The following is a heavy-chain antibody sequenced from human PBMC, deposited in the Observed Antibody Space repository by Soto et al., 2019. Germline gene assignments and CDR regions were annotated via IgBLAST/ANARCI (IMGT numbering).Heavy chain of an antibody. D-gene: IGHD6-13*01. Sequence: ASVKVSCKASGYTFTSYGISWVRQAPGQGLAWMGWISAYNGNTKYAPTLQGRVTMTTDTSTSTAYMELRSLRSDDTAVYYCSRCQGIAAAGALRPYNWFDPWGQGTLVTVSS. V-gene: IGHV1-18*01. CDR2: ISAYNGNT. CDR3: SRCQGIAAAGALRPYNWFDP. CDR1: GYTFTSYG. J-gene: IGHJ5*02.